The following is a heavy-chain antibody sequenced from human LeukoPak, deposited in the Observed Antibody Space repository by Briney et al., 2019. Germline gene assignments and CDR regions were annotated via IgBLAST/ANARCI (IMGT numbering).Heavy chain of an antibody. CDR2: ISPFNGKT. V-gene: IGHV1-18*01. D-gene: IGHD2-21*02. J-gene: IGHJ4*02. CDR3: VRDRDATPDDVRDY. Sequence: ASVNVSCKASGYTFITSGITWVRQAPGYGLKWMGWISPFNGKTRFAEEFQDRLTMTTDTPTRTAYMVLRSLRSDDTAVYYCVRDRDATPDDVRDYWGQGTLVTVSS. CDR1: GYTFITSG.